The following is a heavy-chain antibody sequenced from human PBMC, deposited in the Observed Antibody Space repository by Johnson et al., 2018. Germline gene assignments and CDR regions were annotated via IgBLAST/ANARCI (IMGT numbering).Heavy chain of an antibody. CDR1: GYTFTNYD. V-gene: IGHV1-8*01. J-gene: IGHJ6*02. D-gene: IGHD2-2*02. CDR2: MKPNSGNT. CDR3: ARGCSTTSCFTVHYYYGMDV. Sequence: VQLVESGAEVKKXGASVKVSCKASGYTFTNYDINWVRQATGQGLEWMGWMKPNSGNTGYAQKVQGRVTMTRNTAISTAYVELSSLRSEDTAVYYCARGCSTTSCFTVHYYYGMDVWGQGTTVTVSS.